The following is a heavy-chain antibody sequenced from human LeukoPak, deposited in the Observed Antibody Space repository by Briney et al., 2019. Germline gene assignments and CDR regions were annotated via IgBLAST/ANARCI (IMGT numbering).Heavy chain of an antibody. J-gene: IGHJ4*02. V-gene: IGHV4-34*01. CDR2: INHSGST. Sequence: SETLSLTCAVYGGSFSGYYWSWIRQPPGKGLEWIGEINHSGSTNYNPSLKSRVTISVDTSKNQFSLKLSSVTAADTAVYYCARGGCGYSSGWYIWGQGTLVTVSS. D-gene: IGHD6-19*01. CDR1: GGSFSGYY. CDR3: ARGGCGYSSGWYI.